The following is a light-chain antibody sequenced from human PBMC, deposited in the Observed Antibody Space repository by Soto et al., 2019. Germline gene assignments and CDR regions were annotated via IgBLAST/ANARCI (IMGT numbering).Light chain of an antibody. V-gene: IGKV3-20*01. CDR1: QSDGSNY. CDR3: QHYGTSPLT. CDR2: GAS. Sequence: EIVLTQSPGTLSLSPGERATLSCRASQSDGSNYVAWYQQKPGQAPRLLIFGASSRATGIPDRFSGSGSGTDFILTISRLEPEDFAVYYCQHYGTSPLTFGGGTKVEIK. J-gene: IGKJ4*01.